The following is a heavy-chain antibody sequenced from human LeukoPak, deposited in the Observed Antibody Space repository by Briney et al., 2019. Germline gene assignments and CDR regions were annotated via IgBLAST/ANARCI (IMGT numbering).Heavy chain of an antibody. CDR1: GFTFSSYA. CDR3: ARDYYGSGSQRY. D-gene: IGHD3-10*01. Sequence: GGSLRLSCAASGFTFSSYAMSWVRQAPGRGLEWVSAISSSGSTIYYADSVKGRFTISRDNAKNSLYLQMNSLRAEDTAVYYCARDYYGSGSQRYWGQGTLVTVSS. J-gene: IGHJ4*02. V-gene: IGHV3-21*04. CDR2: ISSSGSTI.